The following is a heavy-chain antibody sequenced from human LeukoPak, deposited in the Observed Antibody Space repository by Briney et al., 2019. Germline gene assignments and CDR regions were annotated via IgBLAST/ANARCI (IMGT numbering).Heavy chain of an antibody. CDR2: IIPIFGTA. CDR3: AAGLRFLEWSPYDY. CDR1: GYTFTSYG. J-gene: IGHJ4*02. Sequence: GASVKVSCKASGYTFTSYGISWVRQAPGQGLEWMGGIIPIFGTANYAQKFQGRVTITTDESTSTAYMELSSLRSEDTAVYYCAAGLRFLEWSPYDYWGQGTLVTVSS. D-gene: IGHD3-3*01. V-gene: IGHV1-69*05.